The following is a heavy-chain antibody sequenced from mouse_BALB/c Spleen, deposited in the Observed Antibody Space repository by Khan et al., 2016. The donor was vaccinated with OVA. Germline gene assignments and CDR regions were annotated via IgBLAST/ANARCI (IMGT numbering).Heavy chain of an antibody. D-gene: IGHD4-1*01. CDR2: IPYSGST. V-gene: IGHV3-2*02. Sequence: EVQLQESGPGLVKPSQSLSLTCTVSGYSFTSYYVCYLIRQFPENQLGWMVNIPYSGSTSYNPSLKSRISITRDTSKNQFFLQLNFVTTEDTATYYCAMGRTYWGQGTLVTVSA. CDR1: GYSFTSYYV. J-gene: IGHJ3*01. CDR3: AMGRTY.